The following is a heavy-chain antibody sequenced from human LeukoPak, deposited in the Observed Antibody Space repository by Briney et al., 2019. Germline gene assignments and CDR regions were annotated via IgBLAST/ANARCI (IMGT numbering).Heavy chain of an antibody. V-gene: IGHV1-18*01. CDR3: ARQVPGSGIVVYYMDV. Sequence: ASVKVSCKASGYTFTSYGISWVRQAPGQGLEWMGWVSAYNGNTNYAQKLQGRVTMTTDTSTSTAYMELRSLRSDDTAVYYCARQVPGSGIVVYYMDVWGKGTTVTVSS. CDR1: GYTFTSYG. J-gene: IGHJ6*03. D-gene: IGHD3-22*01. CDR2: VSAYNGNT.